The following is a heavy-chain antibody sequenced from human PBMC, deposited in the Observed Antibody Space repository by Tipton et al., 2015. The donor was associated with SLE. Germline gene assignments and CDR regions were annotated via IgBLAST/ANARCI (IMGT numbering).Heavy chain of an antibody. CDR1: GFTFSSYS. V-gene: IGHV3-48*01. CDR2: ISSSSSTI. CDR3: AKVYDHGAY. J-gene: IGHJ4*02. D-gene: IGHD1-14*01. Sequence: SLRLSCAASGFTFSSYSMNWVRQAPGKGLEWVSYISSSSSTIYYTDSVKGRFTISRDNAKNSLYLQMNSLRAEDTAVYYCAKVYDHGAYWGQGTLVTVS.